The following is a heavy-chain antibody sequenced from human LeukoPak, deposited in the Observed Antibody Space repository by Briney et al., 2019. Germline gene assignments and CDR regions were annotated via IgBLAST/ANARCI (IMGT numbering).Heavy chain of an antibody. D-gene: IGHD4-23*01. J-gene: IGHJ4*02. CDR2: IASDGSST. Sequence: GGTLRLSCAASGSTFSSYWMNWVRQAPGKGLVWVSRIASDGSSTTYADSVKGRFSISRDNAKNTLYLQMNSLRVEDTAVYYCARGRPHGNDYWGQGTLVTVSS. CDR1: GSTFSSYW. V-gene: IGHV3-74*01. CDR3: ARGRPHGNDY.